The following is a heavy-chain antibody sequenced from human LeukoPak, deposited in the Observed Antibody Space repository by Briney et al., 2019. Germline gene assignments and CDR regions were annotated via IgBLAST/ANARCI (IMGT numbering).Heavy chain of an antibody. CDR1: GYSISSGYY. J-gene: IGHJ5*02. D-gene: IGHD2-2*01. V-gene: IGHV4-38-2*02. CDR3: ARDNLGYCSSTSCHNWFDP. Sequence: PSETLSLTCTVSGYSISSGYYWGWIRQPPGKGLEWIGSIYHSGSTYYNPSLKSRVTISVDTSKNQFSLKLSSVTAADTAVYYCARDNLGYCSSTSCHNWFDPWGQGTLVTVSS. CDR2: IYHSGST.